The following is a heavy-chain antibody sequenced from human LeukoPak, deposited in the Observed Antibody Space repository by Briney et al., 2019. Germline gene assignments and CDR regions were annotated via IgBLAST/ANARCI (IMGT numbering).Heavy chain of an antibody. CDR3: ARLHDYGGKGVFDC. V-gene: IGHV3-64*01. D-gene: IGHD4-23*01. J-gene: IGHJ4*02. Sequence: GGSLRLSCEASGFTFSTHAMHWIRQAPGKGLEYVSAINSNGGSTYYANSVKGRFTISRDNSKNTLYLQMGSLRAEDMAVYYCARLHDYGGKGVFDCWGQGTLVTVSS. CDR1: GFTFSTHA. CDR2: INSNGGST.